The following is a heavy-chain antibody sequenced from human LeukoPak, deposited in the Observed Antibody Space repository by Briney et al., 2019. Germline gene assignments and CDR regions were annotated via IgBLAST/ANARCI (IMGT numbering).Heavy chain of an antibody. Sequence: PGGSLRLSCAASGFTFSNYEMNWVRQAPGKGLEWFSYIGNSGSTIYYADSVKGRFTISRDNAKNSLYLQMNSLRAEDTAVYYCAREASRVGSYFPYYFDYWGQGTLVTVSS. D-gene: IGHD3-10*01. CDR1: GFTFSNYE. CDR2: IGNSGSTI. J-gene: IGHJ4*02. V-gene: IGHV3-48*03. CDR3: AREASRVGSYFPYYFDY.